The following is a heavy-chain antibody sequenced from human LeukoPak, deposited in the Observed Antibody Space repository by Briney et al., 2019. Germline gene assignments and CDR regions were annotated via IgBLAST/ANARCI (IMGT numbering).Heavy chain of an antibody. CDR1: GGSISSYY. J-gene: IGHJ3*02. CDR3: ARGIDYGGNSCAFDI. Sequence: SETLSLTCTVSGGSISSYYWSWIRQPPGKGLEWIGYIYYSGSTNYNPSLKSRVTISVDTSKNQFSLKLSSVTAADTAVYYCARGIDYGGNSCAFDIWGQGTMVTVSS. CDR2: IYYSGST. V-gene: IGHV4-59*01. D-gene: IGHD4-23*01.